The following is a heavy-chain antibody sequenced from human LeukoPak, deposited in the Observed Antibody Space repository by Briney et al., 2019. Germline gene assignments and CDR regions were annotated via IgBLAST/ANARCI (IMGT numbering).Heavy chain of an antibody. CDR3: ARDISVVPAAIRSDY. Sequence: ASVKVSCKASGYTFTSYGISWVRQAPGHGLEWMGWISAYNGNTNYAQKLQGRVTMTTDTSTSTAYMELRSLRSDDAAVYYCARDISVVPAAIRSDYWGQGTLVTVSS. CDR1: GYTFTSYG. D-gene: IGHD2-2*01. V-gene: IGHV1-18*01. CDR2: ISAYNGNT. J-gene: IGHJ4*02.